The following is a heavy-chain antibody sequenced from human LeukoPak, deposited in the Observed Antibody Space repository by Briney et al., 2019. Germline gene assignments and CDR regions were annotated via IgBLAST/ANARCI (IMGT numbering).Heavy chain of an antibody. CDR3: ARGNPIPATHPIGY. CDR2: IWEDGGNK. V-gene: IGHV3-33*02. J-gene: IGHJ4*02. CDR1: LFTLTSYC. D-gene: IGHD2-2*02. Sequence: GGALRLSYAHSLFTLTSYCMQLVRQAPRTGLEGVALIWEDGGNKHYADSAMGRFTISTVSSSNTVYLQMISLRAEDTAVYYCARGNPIPATHPIGYWGQGTLVTVSS.